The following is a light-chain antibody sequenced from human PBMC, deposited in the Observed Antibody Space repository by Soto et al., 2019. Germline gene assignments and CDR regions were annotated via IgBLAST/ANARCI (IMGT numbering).Light chain of an antibody. CDR2: DVS. Sequence: DIQMTQSPSTLSASVGDRVTITCRASQSISSWLAWYQQKPGKAPKLLIYDVSNLEGGVPSRFSGSGSGTDFTFTISSLQPEDIATYYCQQYDNLPITFGQGTRLEIK. CDR3: QQYDNLPIT. J-gene: IGKJ5*01. CDR1: QSISSW. V-gene: IGKV1-5*01.